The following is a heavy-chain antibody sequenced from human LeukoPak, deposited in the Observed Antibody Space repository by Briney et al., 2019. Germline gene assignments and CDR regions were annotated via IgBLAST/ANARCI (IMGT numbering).Heavy chain of an antibody. CDR2: IYSGGST. CDR1: GFTVSSNY. D-gene: IGHD3-10*01. V-gene: IGHV3-53*01. CDR3: ARVYGSGSYGYYYYYGMDV. J-gene: IGHJ6*04. Sequence: GGSLRLSCAASGFTVSSNYMSWVRQAPGKGLEWVSVIYSGGSTYYADSVKGRFTISRDNSKNTLYLQMNSLRAEDTAVYYCARVYGSGSYGYYYYYGMDVWGKGTTVTVSS.